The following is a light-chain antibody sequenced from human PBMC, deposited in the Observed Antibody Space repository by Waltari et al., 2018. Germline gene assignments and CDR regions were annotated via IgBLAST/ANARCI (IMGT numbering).Light chain of an antibody. V-gene: IGKV4-1*01. J-gene: IGKJ4*01. Sequence: DIVMTQSPDSLTVSLGESATIICKSSQSISDSSNNRDYLAWYQQKPGQPPKLLIYWAFTRESGVPDRFSGSGSETDFTLTITSLQAEDVAVYYCQQYLRFPLTFGGGTKVEI. CDR3: QQYLRFPLT. CDR2: WAF. CDR1: QSISDSSNNRDY.